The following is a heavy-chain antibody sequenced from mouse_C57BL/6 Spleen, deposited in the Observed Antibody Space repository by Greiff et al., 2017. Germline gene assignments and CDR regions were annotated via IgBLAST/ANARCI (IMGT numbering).Heavy chain of an antibody. V-gene: IGHV2-3*01. J-gene: IGHJ4*01. CDR2: ICGDGST. CDR3: AKWLLRDAMDY. D-gene: IGHD2-3*01. CDR1: GFSLTSGG. Sequence: QVQLQQSGPGLVAPSQSLSITCTVTGFSLTSGGVSWVRQPPGKGLEWRGVICGDGSTNYHSALISRLSISKDNSKSQVFLKLNSLQTDDAATYYCAKWLLRDAMDYWGQGTSVTVSS.